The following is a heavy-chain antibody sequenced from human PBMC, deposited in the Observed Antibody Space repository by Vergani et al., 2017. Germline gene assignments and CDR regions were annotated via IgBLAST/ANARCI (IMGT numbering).Heavy chain of an antibody. CDR3: ARGGDYFVHAFDI. J-gene: IGHJ3*02. CDR2: INSDGSST. Sequence: EVQLVESGGGLVQPGGSLRLSCAASGFTFSSYWMHWVRQAPGKGLVWVSRINSDGSSTRYADSVKGRFTISRDNAKSTLYLQMNSLRAEDTAVYYCARGGDYFVHAFDIWGQGTMVTVSS. D-gene: IGHD4-17*01. V-gene: IGHV3-74*01. CDR1: GFTFSSYW.